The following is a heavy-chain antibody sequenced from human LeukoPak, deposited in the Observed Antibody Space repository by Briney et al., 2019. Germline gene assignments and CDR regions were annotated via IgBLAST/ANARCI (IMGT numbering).Heavy chain of an antibody. D-gene: IGHD3-16*01. CDR1: GFMFSRLG. J-gene: IGHJ6*03. Sequence: GGSLRLSCAASGFMFSRLGMQWVRQAPGQGLEWVAMIWHDGSVEEYADSVKGRFTISRDNSQNTLYLQMNSLRDDDTAVYYCAKEGDQFRGYLDAWGKGTTVTVSS. CDR2: IWHDGSVE. CDR3: AKEGDQFRGYLDA. V-gene: IGHV3-33*06.